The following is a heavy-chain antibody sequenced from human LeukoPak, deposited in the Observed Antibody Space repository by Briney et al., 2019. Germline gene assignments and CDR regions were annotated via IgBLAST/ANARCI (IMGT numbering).Heavy chain of an antibody. CDR1: GFTFSEHN. J-gene: IGHJ4*02. V-gene: IGHV3-72*01. D-gene: IGHD5-24*01. CDR2: IRKKVDGYTT. CDR3: CIGGRNGYNSPFDY. Sequence: GGSLRLSCAASGFTFSEHNMHWVRQAPGKGLEWVGRIRKKVDGYTTDYAASVKGRFTFSRDDSKNSLFLQMNSLRTDDTAVYYCCIGGRNGYNSPFDYWGQGTLVTVSS.